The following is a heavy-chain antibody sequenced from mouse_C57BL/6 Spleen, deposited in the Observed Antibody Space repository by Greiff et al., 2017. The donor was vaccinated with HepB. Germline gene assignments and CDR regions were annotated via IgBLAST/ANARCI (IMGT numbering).Heavy chain of an antibody. Sequence: VQLQQSGPELVKPGASVKISCKASGYSFTGYYMNWVKQSPEKSLEWIGEINPSTGGTTYNQKFKAKATLTVDKSSSTAYMQLKSLTSEDSAVYYCARANWDEAWFAYWGQGTLVTVSA. D-gene: IGHD4-1*01. CDR2: INPSTGGT. J-gene: IGHJ3*01. CDR1: GYSFTGYY. CDR3: ARANWDEAWFAY. V-gene: IGHV1-42*01.